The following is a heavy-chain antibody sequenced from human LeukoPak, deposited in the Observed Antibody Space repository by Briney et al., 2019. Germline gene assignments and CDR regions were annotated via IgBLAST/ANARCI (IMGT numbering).Heavy chain of an antibody. J-gene: IGHJ3*01. V-gene: IGHV3-33*06. CDR2: IWYDGSNE. CDR3: AKDLYSMKVVISAFDV. Sequence: GGSLRLSCAASGFTFSNYGMHWVRQAPGKGLEWVALIWYDGSNENYADAVKGRFTISRDNSKTKVYLQMNSLRAEDTAVYYCAKDLYSMKVVISAFDVWGQGTTVAVSS. D-gene: IGHD3-22*01. CDR1: GFTFSNYG.